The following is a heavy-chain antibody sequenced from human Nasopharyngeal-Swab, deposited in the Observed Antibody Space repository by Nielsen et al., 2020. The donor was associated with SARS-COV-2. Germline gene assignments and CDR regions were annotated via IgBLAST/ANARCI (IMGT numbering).Heavy chain of an antibody. V-gene: IGHV1-18*01. CDR3: AREKQARLNDYYYYGMDV. Sequence: ASVKVSCKASGYTFTSYGISWVRQAPGQGLEWMGWISAYNGNTNYAQKLQGRVTMTTDTSTSTAYMELRSLRSDDTVVYYCAREKQARLNDYYYYGMDVWGQGTTVTVSS. D-gene: IGHD6-6*01. CDR1: GYTFTSYG. J-gene: IGHJ6*02. CDR2: ISAYNGNT.